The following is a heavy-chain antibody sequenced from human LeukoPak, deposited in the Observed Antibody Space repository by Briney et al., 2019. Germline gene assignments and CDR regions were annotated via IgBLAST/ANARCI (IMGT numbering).Heavy chain of an antibody. V-gene: IGHV5-51*01. CDR3: ARQGRKDSYNGGDAFDI. Sequence: GESLKISCKGSGYAFTNYWIGWVRQMPGKGLEWMGIIYPGDSDTRYSPSFQGQVTISADKSINTAYLQWSGLKASDTAMYYCARQGRKDSYNGGDAFDIWGQGTMVTVSS. J-gene: IGHJ3*02. CDR2: IYPGDSDT. D-gene: IGHD5-24*01. CDR1: GYAFTNYW.